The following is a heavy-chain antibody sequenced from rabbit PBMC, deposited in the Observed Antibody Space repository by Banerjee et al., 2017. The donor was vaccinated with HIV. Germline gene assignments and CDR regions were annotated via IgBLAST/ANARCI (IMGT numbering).Heavy chain of an antibody. CDR1: GFSFSKYV. CDR2: INTSSGNT. CDR3: ARDLAGVIGWNFNL. Sequence: QEQLEESGGDLVKPEGSLTLTCTASGFSFSKYVMCWVRQAPGKGLEWIACINTSSGNTVYASWAKGRFTISKTSSTTVTLQMTSLTAADTATYFCARDLAGVIGWNFNLWGPGTLVTVS. J-gene: IGHJ4*01. D-gene: IGHD4-1*01. V-gene: IGHV1S45*01.